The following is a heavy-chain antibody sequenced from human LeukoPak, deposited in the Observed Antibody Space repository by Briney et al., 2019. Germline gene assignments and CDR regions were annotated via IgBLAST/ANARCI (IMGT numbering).Heavy chain of an antibody. J-gene: IGHJ3*02. D-gene: IGHD6-19*01. CDR1: GGTFSSYA. Sequence: ASVKVSCKASGGTFSSYAISWVRQAPGQGLEWMGGIVPIFGTANYAQKFQGRVTITADKSTSTAYVELSSLRSEDTAVYYCARGLVSDAFDIWGQGTMVTVSS. CDR2: IVPIFGTA. V-gene: IGHV1-69*06. CDR3: ARGLVSDAFDI.